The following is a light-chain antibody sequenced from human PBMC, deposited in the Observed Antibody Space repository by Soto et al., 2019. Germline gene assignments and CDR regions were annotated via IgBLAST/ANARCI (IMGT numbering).Light chain of an antibody. CDR1: SGHSSYI. CDR3: ETWDINGVV. CDR2: LEGSGSY. Sequence: QSVLTQSSSASASLGSSVKLTCTLSSGHSSYIIAWHQQQPGKAPRYLMKLEGSGSYNKGSGVPDRFSGSSSGADRYLTIYNIQSEDEADYYCETWDINGVVFGGGTKVTDL. J-gene: IGLJ2*01. V-gene: IGLV4-60*03.